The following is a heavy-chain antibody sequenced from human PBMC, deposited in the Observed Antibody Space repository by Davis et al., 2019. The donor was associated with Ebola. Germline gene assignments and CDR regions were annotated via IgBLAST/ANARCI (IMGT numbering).Heavy chain of an antibody. Sequence: AASVKVSCKASGYTFTNYFIHWVRQAPGQGLEWMGIINPSGGRISYAQKFQGRVTMTRDTSTSTVYMELSSLRSEDTAVYYCARDPTRTYYDFWSGSSDYYYGMDVWGQGTTVTVSS. CDR3: ARDPTRTYYDFWSGSSDYYYGMDV. D-gene: IGHD3-3*01. V-gene: IGHV1-46*01. CDR2: INPSGGRI. CDR1: GYTFTNYF. J-gene: IGHJ6*02.